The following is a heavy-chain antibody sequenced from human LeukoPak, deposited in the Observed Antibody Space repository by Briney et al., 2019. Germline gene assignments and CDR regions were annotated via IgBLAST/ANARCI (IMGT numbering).Heavy chain of an antibody. V-gene: IGHV3-48*02. CDR1: GFALSSYN. Sequence: QPGGSLRLSCAASGFALSSYNMNWVRQAPGKGLEWISYIGSSGSPTHYADSVGGRFTISRDNAKNSLYLQMNSLRDEDTAVYFCARRPYSDTSGRLSDVWGQGTTVTVSS. J-gene: IGHJ6*02. CDR2: IGSSGSPT. CDR3: ARRPYSDTSGRLSDV. D-gene: IGHD3-22*01.